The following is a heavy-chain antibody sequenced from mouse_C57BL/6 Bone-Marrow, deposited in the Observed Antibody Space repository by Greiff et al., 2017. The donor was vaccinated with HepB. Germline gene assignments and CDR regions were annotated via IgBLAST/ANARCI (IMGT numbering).Heavy chain of an antibody. Sequence: EVQVVESGGGLVQPGESLKLSCESNEYESPSHDMSWVRKTPEKRLELVAAINSDGGSTYYPDTMERRFIISRDNTKETLYLQMSSLRSEDTTLYYCAGPGYDGYYEFAYWGQWTLVTVAT. CDR2: INSDGGST. J-gene: IGHJ3*01. D-gene: IGHD2-3*01. CDR3: AGPGYDGYYEFAY. V-gene: IGHV5-2*01. CDR1: EYESPSHD.